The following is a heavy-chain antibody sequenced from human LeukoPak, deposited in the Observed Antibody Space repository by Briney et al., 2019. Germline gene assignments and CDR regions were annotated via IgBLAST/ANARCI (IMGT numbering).Heavy chain of an antibody. CDR2: IYYSGST. J-gene: IGHJ5*02. V-gene: IGHV4-30-4*01. CDR3: ARAEWLLPNLASP. D-gene: IGHD3-3*01. CDR1: GGSISSGDYY. Sequence: SETLSLTCTVSGGSISSGDYYWSWIRQPPGKGLEWIGYIYYSGSTYYNPSLKSRVTISVDTSKNQFSLKLSSVTAADTAVYYCARAEWLLPNLASPWGQGTLVTVSS.